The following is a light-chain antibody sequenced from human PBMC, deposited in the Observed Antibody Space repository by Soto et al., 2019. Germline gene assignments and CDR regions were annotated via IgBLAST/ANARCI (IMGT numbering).Light chain of an antibody. J-gene: IGKJ5*01. CDR3: QQYGTSIT. Sequence: EILFTQSPGTLSLSPGERATLSCRASQSVPRSYLAWYQQKPGEAPRLLIYGTSSRATGIPDRLSGSGSGTDFTLTISRLEPEDFAVFYCQQYGTSITFGQGTRLEI. CDR2: GTS. CDR1: QSVPRSY. V-gene: IGKV3-20*01.